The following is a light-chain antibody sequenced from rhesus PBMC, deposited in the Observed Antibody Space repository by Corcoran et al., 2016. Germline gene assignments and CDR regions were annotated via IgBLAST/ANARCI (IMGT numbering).Light chain of an antibody. CDR1: QGIHHY. V-gene: IGKV1-66*01. CDR2: YAS. J-gene: IGKJ2*01. Sequence: DIQMTQSPSSLSASVGDRVTITCRASQGIHHYLSWYQQKPGKAPKPLIYYASNLETGVPSRFSGSGSGTDYTRTSSSLQPEDIATYYCQQYNNSPYRFGQGTKVEIK. CDR3: QQYNNSPYR.